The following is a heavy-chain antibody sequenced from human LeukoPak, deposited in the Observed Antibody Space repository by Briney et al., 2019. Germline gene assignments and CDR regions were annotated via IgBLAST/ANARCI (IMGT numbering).Heavy chain of an antibody. CDR2: TYYRSKWGN. D-gene: IGHD5-24*01. J-gene: IGHJ3*02. Sequence: SQTLSLTCAISGESVCSNSAAWNWIRQSPLRGLEWLGRTYYRSKWGNDYAVSVKSRITINPDTSKNQFSLQLNSVTPEDTAVYYCARERLQLGAFDIWGPGSMVTVSS. CDR3: ARERLQLGAFDI. V-gene: IGHV6-1*01. CDR1: GESVCSNSAA.